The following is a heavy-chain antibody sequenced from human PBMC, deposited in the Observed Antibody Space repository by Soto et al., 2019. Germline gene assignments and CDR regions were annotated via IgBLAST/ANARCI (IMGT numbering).Heavy chain of an antibody. CDR2: IIPIFGTA. V-gene: IGHV1-69*13. CDR1: GGTFSSCA. Sequence: SVKVSCKASGGTFSSCAISWVRQAPGQGLEWMGGIIPIFGTANYAQKFQGRVTITADESTSTAYMELSSLRSEDTAVYYCARDPSKGSSTHPDVWGQGTTVTVSS. J-gene: IGHJ6*02. CDR3: ARDPSKGSSTHPDV. D-gene: IGHD6-13*01.